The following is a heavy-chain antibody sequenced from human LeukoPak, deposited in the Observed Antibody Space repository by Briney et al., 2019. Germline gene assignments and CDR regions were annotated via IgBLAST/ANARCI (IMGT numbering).Heavy chain of an antibody. CDR1: GYTFTSYD. CDR3: ATGSALSGDAFDI. V-gene: IGHV1-8*01. Sequence: GASVKVSCKASGYTFTSYDINWVRQATGQGLEWMGWMNPNSGNTGCAQKFQGRVTMTRNTSISTAYMELSSLRSEDTAVYYCATGSALSGDAFDIWGQGTMVTVSS. CDR2: MNPNSGNT. J-gene: IGHJ3*02. D-gene: IGHD1-26*01.